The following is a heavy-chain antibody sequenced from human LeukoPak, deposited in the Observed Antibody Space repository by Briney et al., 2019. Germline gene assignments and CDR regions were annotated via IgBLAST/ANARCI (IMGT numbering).Heavy chain of an antibody. D-gene: IGHD1-1*01. J-gene: IGHJ4*02. V-gene: IGHV3-66*01. CDR2: IYSGGST. CDR3: ARGEYNWKINDY. CDR1: GFTVSTNY. Sequence: EGSLRLSCAASGFTVSTNYMSWVRQAPGKGLEWVSVIYSGGSTYYADSVKGRFTISRDNSKNTLYLQMNSLRAEDTAMYYCARGEYNWKINDYWGQGTLVTVSS.